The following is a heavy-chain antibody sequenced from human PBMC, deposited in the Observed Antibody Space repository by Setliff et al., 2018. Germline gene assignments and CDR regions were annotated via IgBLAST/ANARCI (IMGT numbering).Heavy chain of an antibody. V-gene: IGHV3-21*01. D-gene: IGHD3-16*01. CDR2: ITSGSSNI. J-gene: IGHJ4*02. CDR1: GFTFSTYS. CDR3: ARGGSPYYFDY. Sequence: GSLRLSCAASGFTFSTYSMNWVRQAPGKGLEWVASITSGSSNIWYADSAKGRFTISRDNAKNSLYMQMNSLRAEDTAVYYCARGGSPYYFDYWGQGTLVTVSS.